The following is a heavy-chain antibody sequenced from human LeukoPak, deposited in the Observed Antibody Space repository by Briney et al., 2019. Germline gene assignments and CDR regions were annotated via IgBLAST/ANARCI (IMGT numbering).Heavy chain of an antibody. D-gene: IGHD1-14*01. CDR2: IYFSGGNT. CDR1: GGSISNYY. V-gene: IGHV4-59*08. CDR3: ARQPSGTAAFDI. J-gene: IGHJ3*02. Sequence: SETLSLTCAVSGGSISNYYWSWIRQPPGKELEWIGYIYFSGGNTNYNPSFKSRVTISVDTSKNQFFLRLNSVTAADTAVYYCARQPSGTAAFDIWGQGTAVTVSS.